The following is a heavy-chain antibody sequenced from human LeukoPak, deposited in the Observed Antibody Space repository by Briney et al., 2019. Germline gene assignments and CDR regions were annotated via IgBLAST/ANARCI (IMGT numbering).Heavy chain of an antibody. CDR2: ISWNSGSI. D-gene: IGHD3-9*01. CDR1: GFTFDDYA. J-gene: IGHJ6*02. Sequence: LSGGSLRLSCAASGFTFDDYAMHWVRQAPGKGLEWVSGISWNSGSIGYADSVKGRFTISRDNAKNTLYLQMNTLRVEDTAVYYCTRDLMDYDVSTGLHHYYMDVWGQGTTVTVS. CDR3: TRDLMDYDVSTGLHHYYMDV. V-gene: IGHV3-9*01.